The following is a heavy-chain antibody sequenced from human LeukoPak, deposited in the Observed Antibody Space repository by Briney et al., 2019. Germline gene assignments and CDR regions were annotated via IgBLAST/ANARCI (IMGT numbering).Heavy chain of an antibody. Sequence: ASVKVSCKASGYTFTSYGISWVRQAPGQGLEWMGWISAYNGNTNYAQKLQGRVTMTTDTSTSTAYMELRSLRFDDTAVYYCARVYAFFYDSSGYPWGQGTLVTVSS. J-gene: IGHJ5*02. CDR1: GYTFTSYG. V-gene: IGHV1-18*01. D-gene: IGHD3-22*01. CDR3: ARVYAFFYDSSGYP. CDR2: ISAYNGNT.